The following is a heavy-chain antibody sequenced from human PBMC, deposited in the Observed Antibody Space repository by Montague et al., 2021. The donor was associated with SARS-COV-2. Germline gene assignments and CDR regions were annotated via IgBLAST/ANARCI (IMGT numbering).Heavy chain of an antibody. V-gene: IGHV4-61*09. CDR2: IYSTVII. CDR1: GGSISSASYY. J-gene: IGHJ5*02. D-gene: IGHD4-17*01. Sequence: TLSLTCTVSGGSISSASYYWSWIRQPAGKGLEWIGHIYSTVIINYNPSLKSRVTISVDLSKNQFSLKMTSVTAADTAVYYCARDPHDYGWFDPWGQGTLVTVSS. CDR3: ARDPHDYGWFDP.